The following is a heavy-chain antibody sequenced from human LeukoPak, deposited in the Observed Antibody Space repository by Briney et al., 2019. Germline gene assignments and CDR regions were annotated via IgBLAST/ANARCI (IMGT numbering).Heavy chain of an antibody. V-gene: IGHV3-48*03. Sequence: PGGTLRLSCAASGFTFSSYEMNWVRQAPGKGLEWVSYISSSGSTIYYADSVKGRFTISRDNAKNSLYLQMNSQRAEDTAVYYCAREGMATIPASFDYWGQGTLVTVSS. CDR3: AREGMATIPASFDY. CDR1: GFTFSSYE. CDR2: ISSSGSTI. D-gene: IGHD5-24*01. J-gene: IGHJ4*02.